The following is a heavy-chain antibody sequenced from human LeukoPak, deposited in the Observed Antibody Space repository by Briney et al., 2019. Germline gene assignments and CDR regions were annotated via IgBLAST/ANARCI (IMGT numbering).Heavy chain of an antibody. J-gene: IGHJ3*02. CDR1: GGSISSYY. V-gene: IGHV4-59*01. CDR2: IYYSGST. D-gene: IGHD3-10*01. Sequence: NPSETLSLTCTVSGGSISSYYWSWIRQPPGKGLEWIGYIYYSGSTNYNPSLKSRVTISVDTSKNQFSLKLSSVTPADTAVYYCARGVLLWFGEGGAFDIWGQGTMVTVSS. CDR3: ARGVLLWFGEGGAFDI.